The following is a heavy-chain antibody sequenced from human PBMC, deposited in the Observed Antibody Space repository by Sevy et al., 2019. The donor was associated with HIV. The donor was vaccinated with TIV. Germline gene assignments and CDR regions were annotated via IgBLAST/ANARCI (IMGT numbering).Heavy chain of an antibody. V-gene: IGHV3-23*01. CDR3: AKDRVSGTYYTGDFDY. D-gene: IGHD3-10*01. Sequence: GGSLRLSCAASGFTFSTYAMTWVRQAPGKGLEWVSVISLSGGDTYYANSVKGRFTISRDNSKNTLYLQMNSLTAEETAVYYCAKDRVSGTYYTGDFDYWGQGTLVTVSS. J-gene: IGHJ4*02. CDR2: ISLSGGDT. CDR1: GFTFSTYA.